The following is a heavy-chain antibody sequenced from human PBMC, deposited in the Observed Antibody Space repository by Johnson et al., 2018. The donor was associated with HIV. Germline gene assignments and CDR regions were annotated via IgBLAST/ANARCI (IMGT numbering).Heavy chain of an antibody. D-gene: IGHD3-22*01. CDR1: GFTFTDYY. J-gene: IGHJ3*01. CDR2: ISSSGSTI. V-gene: IGHV3-11*01. Sequence: QVQLVESGGGLVKPGGSLRLSCAASGFTFTDYYMSWIRQAPGTGLEWVSYISSSGSTIYYADYVKGRFTISRDNAKNSLYLQMNSLRAEDTAMYFCARDLMDSSDYPPDAFDVWGQGTMVTVSS. CDR3: ARDLMDSSDYPPDAFDV.